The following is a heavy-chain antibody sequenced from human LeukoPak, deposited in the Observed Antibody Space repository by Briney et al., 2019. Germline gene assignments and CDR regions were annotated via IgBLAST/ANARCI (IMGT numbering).Heavy chain of an antibody. J-gene: IGHJ3*02. D-gene: IGHD6-19*01. V-gene: IGHV1-69*05. CDR3: ARGQWLGWAFDI. CDR1: GGTFSSYA. Sequence: SVKVSCKASGGTFSSYAISWVRQAPGQGLEWMGRIIPIFGTANYARKFQGRVTITTDESTSTAYMELSSLRSEDTAVYYCARGQWLGWAFDIWGQGTMVTVSS. CDR2: IIPIFGTA.